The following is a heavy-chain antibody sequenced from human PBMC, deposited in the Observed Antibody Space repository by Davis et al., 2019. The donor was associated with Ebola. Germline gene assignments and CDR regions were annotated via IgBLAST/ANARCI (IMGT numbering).Heavy chain of an antibody. V-gene: IGHV3-30*03. CDR2: ISHDRTSN. CDR1: GFTFSTYV. D-gene: IGHD1-14*01. CDR3: VRTTGYYFHNMDV. Sequence: PGGSLRLSCAASGFTFSTYVMHWVRQAPGKGLEWVAVISHDRTSNYYSDSVKGRFTISRDNSKTTLSLQMNSLRTEETAVYYCVRTTGYYFHNMDVWGQGTTVTVS. J-gene: IGHJ6*03.